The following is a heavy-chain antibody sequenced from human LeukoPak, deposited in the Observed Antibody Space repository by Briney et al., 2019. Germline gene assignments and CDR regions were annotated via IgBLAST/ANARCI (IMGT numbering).Heavy chain of an antibody. D-gene: IGHD3-22*01. CDR2: ISYDGGNK. CDR1: GFSFRSYG. Sequence: GGSLRLSCAASGFSFRSYGMHWVRQSPGKGLQWVAVISYDGGNKSYEDSVKGRFTISRDNSKNTLYLQMNSLRAEDTAVYYCAKRGIYDSSGYYNYRYFDYWGQGTLVTVSS. V-gene: IGHV3-33*03. CDR3: AKRGIYDSSGYYNYRYFDY. J-gene: IGHJ4*02.